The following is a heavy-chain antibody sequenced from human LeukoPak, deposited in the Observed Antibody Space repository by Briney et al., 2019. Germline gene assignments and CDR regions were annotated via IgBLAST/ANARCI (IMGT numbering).Heavy chain of an antibody. CDR3: AREGGFYRPLDY. J-gene: IGHJ4*02. CDR1: GGSVSSGSYY. Sequence: SETLSLTCTVSGGSVSSGSYYWTWIRQPPGRGLEWIGYINYSGSTNYSPSLKSRVTISVDTSKNHFSLKLNSVTAADTAVYYCAREGGFYRPLDYSGQGTLVTVST. CDR2: INYSGST. D-gene: IGHD6-25*01. V-gene: IGHV4-61*03.